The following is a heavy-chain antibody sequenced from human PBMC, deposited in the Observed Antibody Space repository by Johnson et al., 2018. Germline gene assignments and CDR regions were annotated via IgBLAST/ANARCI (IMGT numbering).Heavy chain of an antibody. V-gene: IGHV3-74*01. CDR3: ARASGFWRGYSWSYYYYYVDV. J-gene: IGHJ6*03. CDR1: GFTFSSYW. D-gene: IGHD3-3*01. Sequence: VQLQESGGGLVQPGGSLRLSCAASGFTFSSYWMHWVRQAPGKGLVWVSRIYVDGSTTNYADSVKGRFTISRDNAKNTLYLQMNSLRAEDTAVYYCARASGFWRGYSWSYYYYYVDVWGKVTTVTVSS. CDR2: IYVDGSTT.